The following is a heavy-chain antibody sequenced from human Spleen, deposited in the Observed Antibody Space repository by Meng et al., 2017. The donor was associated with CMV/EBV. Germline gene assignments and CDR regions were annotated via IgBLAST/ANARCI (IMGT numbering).Heavy chain of an antibody. V-gene: IGHV1-69*05. D-gene: IGHD2-21*01. J-gene: IGHJ4*02. CDR2: IIPIFGTA. Sequence: ASGGTFSSYAISWLRQAPGQGLEWLGGIIPIFGTAHYAQKFQGSVTITTDESTSAAYMELSSLRSEDTAVYYCARDRTTYSHYEFDYWGQGTLVTVSS. CDR3: ARDRTTYSHYEFDY. CDR1: GGTFSSYA.